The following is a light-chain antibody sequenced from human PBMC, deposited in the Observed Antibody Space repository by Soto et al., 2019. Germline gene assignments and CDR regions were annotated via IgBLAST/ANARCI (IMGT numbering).Light chain of an antibody. CDR3: ETWDSSLRTVL. J-gene: IGLJ7*01. CDR1: STNIGNGH. CDR2: DND. Sequence: QSVLTQPPSVSAAPGQPVSISCSGSSTNIGNGHVSWYQHLPGTAPKLLIYDNDKRPSGIPDRFSGSKSDTAATLGITGLQTGDEADYYCETWDSSLRTVLFGGGTQLTVL. V-gene: IGLV1-51*01.